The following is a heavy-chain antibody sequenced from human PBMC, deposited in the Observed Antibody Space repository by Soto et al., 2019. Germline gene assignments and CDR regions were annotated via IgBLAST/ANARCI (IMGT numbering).Heavy chain of an antibody. CDR1: GYTLTSYY. V-gene: IGHV1-46*01. J-gene: IGHJ6*02. CDR3: ARRYGSAAGPASRVYYYYGMDV. CDR2: IKPSGGST. D-gene: IGHD6-13*01. Sequence: GASVKVSCKASGYTLTSYYMHLVRQAPGQGLEWKGKIKPSGGSTSYAQKFQGRVTMTRDTSTSTVYMELSSLRSEDTAVYYCARRYGSAAGPASRVYYYYGMDVWGQGTTVTVSS.